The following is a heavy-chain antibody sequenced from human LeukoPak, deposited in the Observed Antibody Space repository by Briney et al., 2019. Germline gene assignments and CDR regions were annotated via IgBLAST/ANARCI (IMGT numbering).Heavy chain of an antibody. CDR3: ARDQRGWVDYYYMDV. Sequence: SETLSLTCTVSGGSISSSSYYWGWIRQPPGKGLEWIGSIYYSGSTYYNPSLKSRVTISVDTSKNQFSLKLSSVTAADTAVYYCARDQRGWVDYYYMDVWGKGTTVTVSS. CDR1: GGSISSSSYY. CDR2: IYYSGST. D-gene: IGHD1-26*01. J-gene: IGHJ6*03. V-gene: IGHV4-39*07.